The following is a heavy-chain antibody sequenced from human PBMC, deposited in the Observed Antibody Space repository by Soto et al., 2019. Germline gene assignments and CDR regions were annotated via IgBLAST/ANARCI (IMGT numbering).Heavy chain of an antibody. J-gene: IGHJ4*02. V-gene: IGHV4-30-4*01. D-gene: IGHD2-15*01. CDR2: ISYSGSA. Sequence: SETLSLTCTVSGGSISSGNYYWSWIRQPPGKGLEWIGFISYSGSAYYNPSLKSRVTISVDTSKNQFSLNLSFVTAADTAVYYCATMGTPATGLYYSDYWGQGTLVTVSS. CDR1: GGSISSGNYY. CDR3: ATMGTPATGLYYSDY.